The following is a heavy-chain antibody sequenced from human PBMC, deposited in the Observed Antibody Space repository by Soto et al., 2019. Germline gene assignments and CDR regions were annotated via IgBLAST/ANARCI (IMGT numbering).Heavy chain of an antibody. V-gene: IGHV1-69*04. J-gene: IGHJ4*02. Sequence: SVKVSCKASGGTFSSYTIIWVRQAPGQGLEWMGRIIPILGIANYAQKFQGRVTITADKSTSTAYMELSSLRSEDTAVYYCARDKHGDYADYWGQGTLVTVS. CDR2: IIPILGIA. CDR1: GGTFSSYT. D-gene: IGHD4-17*01. CDR3: ARDKHGDYADY.